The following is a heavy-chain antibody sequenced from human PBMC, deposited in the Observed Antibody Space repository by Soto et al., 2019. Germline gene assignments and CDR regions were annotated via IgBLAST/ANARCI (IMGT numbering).Heavy chain of an antibody. CDR2: ISGSGGRT. D-gene: IGHD2-2*01. CDR1: GFTFSGYA. CDR3: AKDLEVYCSSASCYGDAFDI. Sequence: EVPLLESGGGLVQPGGSLRLSCATSGFTFSGYAMSWVRQAPGKGLEWVSAISGSGGRTYYADSVKGRFTISRDNSKNTVYLQMNSLRAEDTAVYYCAKDLEVYCSSASCYGDAFDIWGQGTMVTVSS. V-gene: IGHV3-23*01. J-gene: IGHJ3*02.